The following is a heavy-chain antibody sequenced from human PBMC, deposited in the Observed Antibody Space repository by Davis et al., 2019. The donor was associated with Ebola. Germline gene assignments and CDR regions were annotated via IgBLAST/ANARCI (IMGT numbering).Heavy chain of an antibody. CDR1: GFTFSSYS. V-gene: IGHV3-21*01. CDR3: ARVSVVPAASPPADY. Sequence: PGGSLRLSCAASGFTFSSYSMNWVRQAPGKGLEWVSSISSSSSYIYYADSVKGRFTISRDNAKNSLYLQMNSLRAEDTAVYYCARVSVVPAASPPADYWGQGTLVTVSS. J-gene: IGHJ4*02. D-gene: IGHD2-2*01. CDR2: ISSSSSYI.